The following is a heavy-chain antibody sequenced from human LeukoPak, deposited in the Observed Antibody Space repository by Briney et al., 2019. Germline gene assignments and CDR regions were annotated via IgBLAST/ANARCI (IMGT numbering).Heavy chain of an antibody. CDR3: ARAPSSDYGDYDRYYYYGMDV. D-gene: IGHD4-17*01. CDR2: IIPIFGTA. V-gene: IGHV1-69*13. Sequence: SVKVSCKASGGTFSSYAISWVRQAPGQGLEWMGGIIPIFGTANYAQKFQGRVTITADESTSTAYMELSSLRSEDTAVYYCARAPSSDYGDYDRYYYYGMDVWGQGTTVTVSS. CDR1: GGTFSSYA. J-gene: IGHJ6*02.